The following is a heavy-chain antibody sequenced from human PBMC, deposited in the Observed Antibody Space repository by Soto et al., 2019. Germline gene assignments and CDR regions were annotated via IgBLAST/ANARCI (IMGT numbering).Heavy chain of an antibody. Sequence: PSETLSLTCTVSGGSISRYYWSWIRQPPGKGLEWIGFIYYSGSTDYNPSLKSRVTISEDTSKNQCSLKLSSVTAADTAVYYCVKDNQVSLDYWGQG. CDR2: IYYSGST. D-gene: IGHD2-2*01. CDR3: VKDNQVSLDY. V-gene: IGHV4-59*12. J-gene: IGHJ4*02. CDR1: GGSISRYY.